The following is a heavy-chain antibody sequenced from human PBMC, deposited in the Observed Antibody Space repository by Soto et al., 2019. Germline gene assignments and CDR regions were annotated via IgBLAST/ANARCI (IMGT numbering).Heavy chain of an antibody. CDR3: ANEIRPNDY. Sequence: ELQLLESGGGLVQPGGSLRLSCAASGLPFSSHAMSWVRQAPGKGLEWVSSISISGGNTYYADSVRGRFTISRDNSKNTLYLHMNSLTAEDTAIYYCANEIRPNDYWGQGTLVTVSS. V-gene: IGHV3-23*01. D-gene: IGHD4-17*01. J-gene: IGHJ4*02. CDR1: GLPFSSHA. CDR2: ISISGGNT.